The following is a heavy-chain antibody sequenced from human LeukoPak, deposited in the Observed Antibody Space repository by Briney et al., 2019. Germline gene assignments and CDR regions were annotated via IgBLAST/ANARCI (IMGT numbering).Heavy chain of an antibody. CDR3: ARMGNYGDHIDY. J-gene: IGHJ4*02. CDR2: IIPIFGTA. Sequence: SVKVSCKASGGTFSSYAISWVGQAPGQGLEWMGGIIPIFGTANYAQKFQGRVTITADESTSTAYMELSSLRSEDTAVYYCARMGNYGDHIDYWGQGTLVTVSS. D-gene: IGHD4-17*01. V-gene: IGHV1-69*13. CDR1: GGTFSSYA.